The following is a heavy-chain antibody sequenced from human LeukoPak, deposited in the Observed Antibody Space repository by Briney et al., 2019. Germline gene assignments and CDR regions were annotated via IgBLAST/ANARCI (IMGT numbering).Heavy chain of an antibody. Sequence: GASVKVSCKASGYTFTSYGISWVRQAPGQGLEWMGWISAYNGNTNYAQKLQGRVIMTTDTSTSTVYMELRSLRSDDTAVYYCARYFGGGRATNGFDYWGQGTLVTVSS. CDR2: ISAYNGNT. D-gene: IGHD2-8*01. J-gene: IGHJ4*02. CDR3: ARYFGGGRATNGFDY. V-gene: IGHV1-18*01. CDR1: GYTFTSYG.